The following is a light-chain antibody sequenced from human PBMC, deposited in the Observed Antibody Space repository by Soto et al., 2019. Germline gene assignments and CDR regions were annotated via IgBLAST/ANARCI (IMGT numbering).Light chain of an antibody. J-gene: IGKJ1*01. Sequence: DIQMAQSPSTQSASIGDRVTITCRASQYIASWLAWYQQKPGKAPKLLIYKASTLESGVPSKFSGSQSGTEFTLTISSLQPDDFARYYCQQFHSYPWTFGQGTKVEI. CDR1: QYIASW. V-gene: IGKV1-5*03. CDR3: QQFHSYPWT. CDR2: KAS.